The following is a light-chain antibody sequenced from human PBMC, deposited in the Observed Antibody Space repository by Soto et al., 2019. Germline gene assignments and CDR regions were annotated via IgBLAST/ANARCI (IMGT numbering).Light chain of an antibody. Sequence: VLTQSPATLSLSPGERATLFCKASQSVGIYMGWFQQKPGQAPRVLIYDATNRAGGVPARFSGSGSGTDFTLTISSLEAEDSAVYYCQQRDIWPPLTFGGGTKLESK. V-gene: IGKV3-11*01. CDR1: QSVGIY. CDR2: DAT. J-gene: IGKJ4*01. CDR3: QQRDIWPPLT.